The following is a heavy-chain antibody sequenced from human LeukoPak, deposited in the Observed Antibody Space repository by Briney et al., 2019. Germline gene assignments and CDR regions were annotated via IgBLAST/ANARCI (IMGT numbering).Heavy chain of an antibody. J-gene: IGHJ4*02. CDR2: ISFDGSNK. V-gene: IGHV3-30*03. CDR3: ARDRRAAVVVAATPLDY. Sequence: PGGSLRLSCAVSGLSFSTSWMHWVRQAPGKGLEWVAVISFDGSNKYYVDSVRGRFTISRDNSKNTLFLQMNSLRAEDMAVYYCARDRRAAVVVAATPLDYWGQGTRVTVSS. CDR1: GLSFSTSW. D-gene: IGHD2-15*01.